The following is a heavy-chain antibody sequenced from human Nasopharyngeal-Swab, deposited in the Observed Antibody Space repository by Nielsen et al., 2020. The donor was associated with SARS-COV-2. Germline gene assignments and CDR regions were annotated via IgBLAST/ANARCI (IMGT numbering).Heavy chain of an antibody. CDR3: AKSGVIQLWLLAAFDI. V-gene: IGHV3-30*18. D-gene: IGHD5-18*01. J-gene: IGHJ3*02. CDR1: GFTFSNAW. CDR2: ISYDGSNK. Sequence: GESLKISCAASGFTFSNAWMSWVRQAPGKGLEWVAVISYDGSNKYYADSVKGRFTISRDNSKNTLYLQMNSLRAEDTAVYYCAKSGVIQLWLLAAFDIWGQGTMVTVSS.